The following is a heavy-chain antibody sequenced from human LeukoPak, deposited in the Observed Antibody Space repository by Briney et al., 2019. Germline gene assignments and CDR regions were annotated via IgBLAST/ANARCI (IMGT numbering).Heavy chain of an antibody. CDR1: GFSLSTSGVG. CDR3: AHLSPYYYDSSGPNWFDP. D-gene: IGHD3-22*01. CDR2: IYWDDDK. V-gene: IGHV2-5*02. J-gene: IGHJ5*02. Sequence: SGPALVKPTQTLTLTCTFSGFSLSTSGVGVGWIRQPPGKALEWLALIYWDDDKRYSPSLKSRLTITKDTSKNQVVLTMTNMDPVDTATYYCAHLSPYYYDSSGPNWFDPWGQGTLVTVSS.